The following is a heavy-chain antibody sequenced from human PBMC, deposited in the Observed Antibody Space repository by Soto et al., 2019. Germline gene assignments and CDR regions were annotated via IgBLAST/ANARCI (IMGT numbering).Heavy chain of an antibody. CDR2: ISAYNGNT. J-gene: IGHJ6*03. D-gene: IGHD3-10*01. CDR1: GYTFTSYG. Sequence: QVQLVQSGAEVKKPGASVKVSCKASGYTFTSYGISWVRQAPGQGLEWMGWISAYNGNTNYAQKLQGRVTMTTDTSTSTAYMELRSLRSDDTAVYYCARSLRGDGYYYSYYMDVWGKGTTVTVSS. CDR3: ARSLRGDGYYYSYYMDV. V-gene: IGHV1-18*01.